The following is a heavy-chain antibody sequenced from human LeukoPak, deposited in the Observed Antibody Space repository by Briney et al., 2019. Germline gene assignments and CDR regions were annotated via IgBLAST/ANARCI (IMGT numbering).Heavy chain of an antibody. CDR3: TTVAAAGMMDV. V-gene: IGHV3-15*01. D-gene: IGHD6-13*01. Sequence: GGSLRLSCAASGFTFSNAWMSWVRQAPGKGLEWVGRIRSKTDGGTTDYTAPVKGRFTISRDDSKNTLYPQMNSLKTEDTAMYYCTTVAAAGMMDVWGQGTTVTVSS. J-gene: IGHJ6*02. CDR2: IRSKTDGGTT. CDR1: GFTFSNAW.